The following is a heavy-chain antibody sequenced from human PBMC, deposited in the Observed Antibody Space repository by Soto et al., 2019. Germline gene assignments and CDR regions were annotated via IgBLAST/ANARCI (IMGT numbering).Heavy chain of an antibody. J-gene: IGHJ6*02. CDR2: INHSGST. Sequence: QVQLQQWGAGLLKPSETLSLTCAVYGGSFSGYLWSWIRQPPGKGLEWIGEINHSGSTNYNPSLESRFTISVDTSKNQFSLKLSSVTAADTAVYYCASRYSSGFYGMDVWGQGTTVTVSS. D-gene: IGHD6-19*01. CDR3: ASRYSSGFYGMDV. V-gene: IGHV4-34*01. CDR1: GGSFSGYL.